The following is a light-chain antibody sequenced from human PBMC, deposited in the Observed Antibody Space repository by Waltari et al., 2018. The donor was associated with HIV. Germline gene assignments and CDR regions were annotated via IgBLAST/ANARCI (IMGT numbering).Light chain of an antibody. J-gene: IGLJ1*01. CDR2: KDT. Sequence: SYELTQPPSVSVSPGQTARIPCSGDALAKQYAYWYQQKPGQAPVLVIYKDTERPSGIPERFSGSSSGTTVTLTISGVQPDDEADYYCQSADTSYTSRVFGIGTKVTVL. CDR1: ALAKQY. V-gene: IGLV3-25*03. CDR3: QSADTSYTSRV.